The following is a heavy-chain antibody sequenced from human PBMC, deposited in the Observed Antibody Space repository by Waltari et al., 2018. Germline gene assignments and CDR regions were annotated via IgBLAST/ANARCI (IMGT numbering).Heavy chain of an antibody. CDR2: IIPILGTA. CDR1: GGTFSSYA. CDR3: ASPEYGDYPHDAFDI. D-gene: IGHD4-17*01. J-gene: IGHJ3*02. Sequence: QVQLVQSGAEVKKPGSSVQVSCKASGGTFSSYAISWVRQAPGQGLEWMGGIIPILGTANYAQKFQGRVTITTDESTSTAYMELSSLRSEDTAVYYCASPEYGDYPHDAFDIWGQGTMVTVSS. V-gene: IGHV1-69*05.